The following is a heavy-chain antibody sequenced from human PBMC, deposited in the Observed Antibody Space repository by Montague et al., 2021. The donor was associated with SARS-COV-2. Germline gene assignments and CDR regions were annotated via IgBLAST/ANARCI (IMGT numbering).Heavy chain of an antibody. J-gene: IGHJ4*02. CDR1: GGSISSSSYF. Sequence: SETLSLTCTVSGGSISSSSYFWGWIRQPPGQGLVWIGSIYFGGGTYYXPSLKSRVTMSVDTSKNQFSLKLTSVTAADTAVYWCVRDVGKGFSGYDTEGGFDYWGQGSPVTVSS. CDR2: IYFGGGT. V-gene: IGHV4-39*07. CDR3: VRDVGKGFSGYDTEGGFDY. D-gene: IGHD5-12*01.